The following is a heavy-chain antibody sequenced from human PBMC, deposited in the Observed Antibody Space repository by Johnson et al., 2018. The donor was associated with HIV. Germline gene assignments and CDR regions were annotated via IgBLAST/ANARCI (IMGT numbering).Heavy chain of an antibody. CDR1: GFTFSSYA. Sequence: QVQLVESGGGLVQPCRSLRLSCAASGFTFSSYAMHWVRQAPGKGLEWVAVIAYDGSNKYYADSVKGRCNISRDNSKNTLYLQMTSLRAEDTAGDYCVREGYSSSSDAFDIWGQGTMVTVSS. J-gene: IGHJ3*02. D-gene: IGHD6-6*01. V-gene: IGHV3-30-3*01. CDR3: VREGYSSSSDAFDI. CDR2: IAYDGSNK.